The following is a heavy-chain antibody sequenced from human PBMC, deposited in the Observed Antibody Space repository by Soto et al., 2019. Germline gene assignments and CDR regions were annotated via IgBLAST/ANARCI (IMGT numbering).Heavy chain of an antibody. Sequence: QLQLQESGPGLVKPSETLSLTCTVSGGSISSSSYYWGWIRQPPGKGLEWIGSIYYSGSTYYNPSLKSRVTISVDTSKNQFSLKLSSVTAADTAVYYCVRLPVTTGGAFDIWGQGTMVTVSS. CDR1: GGSISSSSYY. V-gene: IGHV4-39*01. D-gene: IGHD3-3*01. CDR3: VRLPVTTGGAFDI. J-gene: IGHJ3*02. CDR2: IYYSGST.